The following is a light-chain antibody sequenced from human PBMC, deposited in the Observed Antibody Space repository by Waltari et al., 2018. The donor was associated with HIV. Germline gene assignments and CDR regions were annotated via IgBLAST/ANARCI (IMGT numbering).Light chain of an antibody. V-gene: IGKV3-15*01. Sequence: EIVMTQSPATLSVSPGERATLSCMASHVVSSSLAWYQQTPAQSPRLHIYGASTSAAGIPARFSSSGSWTEFTLTISSRQSEYFALYYWQQYYNWPPWTFGQGTKVEIK. CDR1: HVVSSS. J-gene: IGKJ1*01. CDR3: QQYYNWPPWT. CDR2: GAS.